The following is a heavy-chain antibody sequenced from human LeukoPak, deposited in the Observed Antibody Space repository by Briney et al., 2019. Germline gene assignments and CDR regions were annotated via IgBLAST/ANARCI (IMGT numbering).Heavy chain of an antibody. CDR1: GFTVSSNY. Sequence: GGSLRLSCAASGFTVSSNYMSWVRQAPGKGLEWISLICSGGDTYYADSVKGRFTISRDNSKNTLFLQMNSLRAEDTAVYYCARDAKYSSGVDAFDIWGQGTMVTVSS. CDR2: ICSGGDT. V-gene: IGHV3-53*01. J-gene: IGHJ3*02. CDR3: ARDAKYSSGVDAFDI. D-gene: IGHD6-19*01.